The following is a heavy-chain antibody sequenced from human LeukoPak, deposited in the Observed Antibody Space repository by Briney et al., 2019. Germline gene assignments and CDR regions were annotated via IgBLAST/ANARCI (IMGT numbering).Heavy chain of an antibody. D-gene: IGHD3-9*01. V-gene: IGHV3-21*06. J-gene: IGHJ4*02. CDR2: ISGSTI. Sequence: GGSLRLSCAASGFTFSSYSMNWVRQAPGKGLEWVSSISGSTIYYADSVKSRFTISRDNAKNSLYLQLNSLRAEDTAVYYCARDFEAPRWFFDLWGQGTLVTVSS. CDR3: ARDFEAPRWFFDL. CDR1: GFTFSSYS.